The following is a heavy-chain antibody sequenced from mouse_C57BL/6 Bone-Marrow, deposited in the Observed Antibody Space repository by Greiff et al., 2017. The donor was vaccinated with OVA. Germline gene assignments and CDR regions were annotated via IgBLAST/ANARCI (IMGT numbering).Heavy chain of an antibody. V-gene: IGHV1-50*01. J-gene: IGHJ1*03. Sequence: VQLQQPGAELVKPGASVKLSCKASGSTFTSYWMQWVKQRPGQGLEWIGEIDPSDSYTNYNQKFKGKATLTVDTSSSTAYMQLSSLTSEDSAVYYCARRKFITTVVAEYFDVWGTGTTVTVSS. CDR3: ARRKFITTVVAEYFDV. CDR1: GSTFTSYW. CDR2: IDPSDSYT. D-gene: IGHD1-1*01.